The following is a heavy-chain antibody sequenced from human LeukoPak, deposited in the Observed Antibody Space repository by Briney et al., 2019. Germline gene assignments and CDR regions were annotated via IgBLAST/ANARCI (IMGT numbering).Heavy chain of an antibody. V-gene: IGHV1-46*01. Sequence: ASVKVSRKASGYTFTSYYMHWVRQAPGQRLEWMGIINPSGGSTSYAQKFQGRVTMTRDTSTSTVYMELSSLRSEDTAVYYCARDVQVVPAAIWTWSVTIFDYWGQGTLVTVSS. CDR2: INPSGGST. CDR3: ARDVQVVPAAIWTWSVTIFDY. CDR1: GYTFTSYY. D-gene: IGHD2-2*02. J-gene: IGHJ4*02.